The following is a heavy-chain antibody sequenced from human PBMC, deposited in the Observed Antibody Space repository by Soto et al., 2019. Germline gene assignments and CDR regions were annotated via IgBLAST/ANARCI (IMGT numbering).Heavy chain of an antibody. CDR1: GFSLTTTGGG. CDR2: IYWDGDE. V-gene: IGHV2-5*02. J-gene: IGHJ5*02. D-gene: IGHD2-15*01. CDR3: AHRGGCSAASCFSNYVDP. Sequence: QITLKESGPTLLRPTQTLTLTCTVSGFSLTTTGGGVAWIRQPPGKALECLGIIYWDGDERYSPSLRSRLTITKDTSRNQVVLTMTNMDPVDTATYYCAHRGGCSAASCFSNYVDPWGQGTLVTVSS.